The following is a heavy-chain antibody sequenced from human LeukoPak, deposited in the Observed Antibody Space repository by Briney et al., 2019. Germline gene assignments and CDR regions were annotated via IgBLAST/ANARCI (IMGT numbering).Heavy chain of an antibody. D-gene: IGHD6-25*01. V-gene: IGHV1-8*03. J-gene: IGHJ4*02. CDR1: GYTFTSYH. Sequence: GASVKVSCKASGYTFTSYHINWVRQATGQGLEWMGWMNPNNGDSGYAQKFQGRDTITRDTSISTAYMELRSLRSEDTAVYFCARTTSFTASGYDYWGQGTLVTVSS. CDR2: MNPNNGDS. CDR3: ARTTSFTASGYDY.